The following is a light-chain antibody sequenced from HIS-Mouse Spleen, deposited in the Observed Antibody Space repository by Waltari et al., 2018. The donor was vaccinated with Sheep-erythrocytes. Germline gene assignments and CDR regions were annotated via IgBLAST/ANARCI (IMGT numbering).Light chain of an antibody. CDR1: SSAVGGYNY. J-gene: IGLJ1*01. CDR3: CSYAGSYNHV. CDR2: DVS. V-gene: IGLV2-11*01. Sequence: QSALTQPRSVSGSPGPSVPISCTGTSSAVGGYNYFSWYQQHPGKAPQLMIYDVSKRPSGVPDRFSGSKSGNTASLTISGLQAEDEADYYCCSYAGSYNHVFATGTKVTVL.